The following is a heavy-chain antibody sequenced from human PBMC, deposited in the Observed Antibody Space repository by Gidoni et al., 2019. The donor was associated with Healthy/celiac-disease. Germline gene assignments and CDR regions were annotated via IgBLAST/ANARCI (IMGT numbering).Heavy chain of an antibody. CDR3: ARGGLYSGIYQDAFDI. V-gene: IGHV4-39*01. CDR1: GGSISSSSYY. J-gene: IGHJ3*02. CDR2: IYYSGST. D-gene: IGHD1-26*01. Sequence: QLQLQESGPGLVKPSETLSLTCTVSGGSISSSSYYWGWIRQPPGKGLEWIWSIYYSGSTYYNPSRKSRVTISLDTSKNQFSLKLSSVTAADTAVYYCARGGLYSGIYQDAFDIWGQGTMVTVSS.